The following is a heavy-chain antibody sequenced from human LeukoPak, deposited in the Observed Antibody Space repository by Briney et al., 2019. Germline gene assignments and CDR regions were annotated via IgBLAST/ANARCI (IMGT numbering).Heavy chain of an antibody. J-gene: IGHJ4*02. Sequence: PGGSLRLSCAASGFTLSSYWMSWVRQAPGKGLEWVSIISSGSSAIFSADALKGRFTISRDDAKNLLYLDMNSLRAEDTAVYYCARGHTAVTRHFDFWGQGTLVTVSS. V-gene: IGHV3-21*01. CDR3: ARGHTAVTRHFDF. D-gene: IGHD4-17*01. CDR2: ISSGSSAI. CDR1: GFTLSSYW.